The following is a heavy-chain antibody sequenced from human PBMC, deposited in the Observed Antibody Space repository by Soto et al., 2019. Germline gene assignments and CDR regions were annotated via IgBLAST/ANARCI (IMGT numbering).Heavy chain of an antibody. J-gene: IGHJ6*02. Sequence: QVQPEQWGAGLLKPSETLSLTCAVSGGSVSTYYWAWIRQPPGEGLEWIGEINPSGGTNYNPSLKTRVTISVDTSKNQFSLKVTSVTAAETAVYWCARKSSMAVLGLFRYTNYGVDVWGQGTTVTVSS. CDR1: GGSVSTYY. CDR2: INPSGGT. V-gene: IGHV4-34*02. CDR3: ARKSSMAVLGLFRYTNYGVDV. D-gene: IGHD6-6*01.